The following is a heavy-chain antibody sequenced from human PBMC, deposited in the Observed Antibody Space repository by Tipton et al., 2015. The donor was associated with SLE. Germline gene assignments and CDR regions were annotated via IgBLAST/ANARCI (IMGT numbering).Heavy chain of an antibody. J-gene: IGHJ4*02. V-gene: IGHV4-39*07. D-gene: IGHD1-14*01. CDR1: GGSITSNNVH. CDR2: IYYDGTT. CDR3: ARALNLVS. Sequence: TLSLTCSVAGGSITSNNVHWAWIRQPPGKGLEWIGSIYYDGTTYYNPSLRSRVTLSVDTSKDQFSLRLNSVTAADTAVYYCARALNLVSWGPGSLVTVSS.